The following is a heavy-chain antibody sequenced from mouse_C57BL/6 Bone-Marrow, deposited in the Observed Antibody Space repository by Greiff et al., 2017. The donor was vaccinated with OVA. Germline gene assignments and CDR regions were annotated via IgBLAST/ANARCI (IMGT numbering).Heavy chain of an antibody. D-gene: IGHD1-1*01. CDR2: VFPGSGGS. J-gene: IGHJ4*01. V-gene: IGHV1-55*01. CDR1: GYTFTNNW. CDR3: ARDYGSSGGALDN. Sequence: VQLQQPGAELVKPGASVKMSCRASGYTFTNNWITWVRQRPGQGLEWIGDVFPGSGGSNNNEKFKRRATLTVDTSSSTAYMQLSSLTSEDSAVYYCARDYGSSGGALDNWGQGTSVTVSS.